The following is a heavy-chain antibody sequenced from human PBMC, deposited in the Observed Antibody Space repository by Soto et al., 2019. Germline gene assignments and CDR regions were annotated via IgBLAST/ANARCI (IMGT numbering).Heavy chain of an antibody. J-gene: IGHJ6*02. CDR2: ISSSSSTI. D-gene: IGHD2-15*01. V-gene: IGHV3-48*02. Sequence: EVQLVESGGGLVQPGGSLRLSCAASGFTFSSYSMNWVRQAPGKGLEWVSYISSSSSTIYYADSVKGRFTISRDNAKNSLYLQMNNLRDEDTAVYYCASEVIVVVVAPVGYYGMDVWGQGTTVTVSS. CDR1: GFTFSSYS. CDR3: ASEVIVVVVAPVGYYGMDV.